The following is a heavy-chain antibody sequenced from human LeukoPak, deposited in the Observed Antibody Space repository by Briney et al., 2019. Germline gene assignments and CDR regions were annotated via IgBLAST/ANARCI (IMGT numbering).Heavy chain of an antibody. J-gene: IGHJ4*02. CDR3: ATTSIAAAVPGCFDY. Sequence: GGSLRLSCEASGFTFSSYEMNWVRQAPGKGLEWGSYIRSSGKTVYYADSTKGRFTVSRDNAKNSLYLQMNSLRAEDTAVYYCATTSIAAAVPGCFDYWGQGTLVTVFS. CDR1: GFTFSSYE. CDR2: IRSSGKTV. D-gene: IGHD6-13*01. V-gene: IGHV3-48*03.